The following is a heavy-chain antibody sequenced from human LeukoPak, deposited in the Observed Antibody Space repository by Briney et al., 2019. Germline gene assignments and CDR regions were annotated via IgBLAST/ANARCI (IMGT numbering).Heavy chain of an antibody. CDR1: GFTFSNAW. CDR3: TTDLWAVATIFGGDY. D-gene: IGHD5-12*01. CDR2: IKSKTDGGTT. Sequence: GGSLRLSRAASGFTFSNAWMSWVRQAPGMGLEWVGRIKSKTDGGTTDYAAPVKGRFIISRDDSKNMVHLQMNSLKTEDTAVYYCTTDLWAVATIFGGDYWGQGTQVTVSS. J-gene: IGHJ4*02. V-gene: IGHV3-15*01.